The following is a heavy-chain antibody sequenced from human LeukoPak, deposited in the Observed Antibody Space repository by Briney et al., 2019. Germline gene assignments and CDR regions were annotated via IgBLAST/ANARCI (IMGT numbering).Heavy chain of an antibody. V-gene: IGHV3-30*02. CDR2: IWYDGSNK. CDR3: TTPLSY. CDR1: GFTFSSYW. J-gene: IGHJ4*02. Sequence: GGSLRLSCAASGFTFSSYWMHWVRQAPGKGLGWVAFIWYDGSNKYYADSVKGRFTISRDNSKNTLYLQMNSLRAEDTAVYYYTTPLSYWGQGTLVTVSS.